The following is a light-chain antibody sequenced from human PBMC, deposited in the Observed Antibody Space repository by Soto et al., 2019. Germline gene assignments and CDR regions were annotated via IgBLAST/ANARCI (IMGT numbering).Light chain of an antibody. CDR2: WAS. Sequence: DIVLTQSPDSLAVSLGERATINCKSSQSDLHSSNNRNYFAWYQQKPGQTPKLLLYWASTRESGVPDRFSGSGSGTDFTLTINTLQAEDVAVYYCQQYFNTPFSFGQGTKLEIK. J-gene: IGKJ2*01. V-gene: IGKV4-1*01. CDR3: QQYFNTPFS. CDR1: QSDLHSSNNRNY.